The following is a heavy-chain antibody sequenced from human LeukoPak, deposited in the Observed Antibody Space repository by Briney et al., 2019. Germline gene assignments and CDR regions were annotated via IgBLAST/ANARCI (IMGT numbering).Heavy chain of an antibody. CDR2: IYYSGST. CDR3: ARSRSGYSYDHAAFEI. J-gene: IGHJ3*02. CDR1: GGSISSYY. Sequence: SETLSLTCTVSGGSISSYYWSWIRQPPGKGLEWIGYIYYSGSTNYNPSLRSRVTISVDTSRNQFSLKLYSVTAADTAVYYCARSRSGYSYDHAAFEIWGQGTMVTVSS. D-gene: IGHD5-18*01. V-gene: IGHV4-59*01.